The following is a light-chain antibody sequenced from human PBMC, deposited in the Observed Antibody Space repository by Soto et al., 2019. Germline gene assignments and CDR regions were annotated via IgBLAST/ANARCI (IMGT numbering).Light chain of an antibody. J-gene: IGKJ1*01. CDR3: QYWDDYSWM. CDR1: QSITDW. V-gene: IGKV1-5*03. Sequence: DIQMTQSPSTLSASVGDRVTITCRASQSITDWLAWYQQKPGKAPKFLIYKASNLEGGVPSMFSGSGSGTEFTLTISSVQPDDFATYYCQYWDDYSWMFVQGTKVEIK. CDR2: KAS.